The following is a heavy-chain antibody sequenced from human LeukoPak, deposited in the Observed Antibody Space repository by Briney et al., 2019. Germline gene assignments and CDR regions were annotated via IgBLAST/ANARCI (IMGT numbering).Heavy chain of an antibody. CDR2: INHSGST. CDR1: GGSFSGYY. J-gene: IGHJ4*02. CDR3: AREEYSSNYDY. D-gene: IGHD6-13*01. V-gene: IGHV4-34*01. Sequence: PSETLSLTCAVYGGSFSGYYWSWIRQPPGKGLEWIGEINHSGSTNYNPSLKSRVTISVDTSKNQFSLKLSSVTAADTAVYYCAREEYSSNYDYWGQGTLVTVSS.